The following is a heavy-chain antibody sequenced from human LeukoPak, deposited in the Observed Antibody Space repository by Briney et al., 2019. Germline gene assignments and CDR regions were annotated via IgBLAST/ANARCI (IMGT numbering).Heavy chain of an antibody. CDR3: AKEASRGSSFAYTPIEKPYYLDY. D-gene: IGHD5-18*01. J-gene: IGHJ4*02. Sequence: GGSLRLSCAASGFTFSSSGMHWVRQAPGKGLEWVAFIRYGGSHKYYADSVKGRFTVSRDNSKNTLFLQMNSLRAEDTAVYYCAKEASRGSSFAYTPIEKPYYLDYWGQGTLVTVSS. V-gene: IGHV3-30*02. CDR1: GFTFSSSG. CDR2: IRYGGSHK.